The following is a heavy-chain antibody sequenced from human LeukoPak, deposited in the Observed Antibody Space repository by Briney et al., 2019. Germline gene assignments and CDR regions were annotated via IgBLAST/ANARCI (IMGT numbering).Heavy chain of an antibody. CDR1: GDSFTSYW. D-gene: IGHD3-9*01. V-gene: IGHV5-10-1*01. CDR3: ARLTNNCFDP. J-gene: IGHJ5*02. Sequence: GESLKISCKGSGDSFTSYWIIWVRQMPGKGLEWMGKINPYGSYTKYSPSFQGHVTISADKSVSIAYLQWSNLEASDTAMYYCARLTNNCFDPWGQGTLVTVSS. CDR2: INPYGSYT.